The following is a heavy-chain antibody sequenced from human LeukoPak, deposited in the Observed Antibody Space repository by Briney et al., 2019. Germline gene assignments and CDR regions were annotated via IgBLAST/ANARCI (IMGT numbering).Heavy chain of an antibody. J-gene: IGHJ4*02. V-gene: IGHV4-59*01. Sequence: SETLSLTCTVSGGSISSYYWSWIRQPPGKGLEWIGYIYYSGSTNYNPSLKSRVTISVDTSKNQFSLKLSSVTAADTAVYYCARGKPYHRAGYSSSWYSPFDYWGQGTLVTVSS. CDR3: ARGKPYHRAGYSSSWYSPFDY. CDR2: IYYSGST. D-gene: IGHD6-13*01. CDR1: GGSISSYY.